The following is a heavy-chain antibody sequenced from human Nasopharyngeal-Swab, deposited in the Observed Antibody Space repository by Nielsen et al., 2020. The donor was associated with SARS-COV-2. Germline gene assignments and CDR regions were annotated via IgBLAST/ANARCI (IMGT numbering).Heavy chain of an antibody. Sequence: SETLSLTCTVSGGSISTYYWSWIRQPPGKGLEWIGYIHSSGTTNYNPSLKSRVTISVDTSKTQFSLKLSSVTAADTAVYYCARGAPSSYWFDPWGQGTLVTVSS. D-gene: IGHD3-16*01. CDR3: ARGAPSSYWFDP. V-gene: IGHV4-59*01. CDR1: GGSISTYY. J-gene: IGHJ5*02. CDR2: IHSSGTT.